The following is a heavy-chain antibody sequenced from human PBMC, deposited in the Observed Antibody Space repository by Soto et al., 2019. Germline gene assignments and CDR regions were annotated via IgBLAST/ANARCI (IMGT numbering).Heavy chain of an antibody. J-gene: IGHJ4*02. D-gene: IGHD5-12*01. CDR3: ARSDVVEMATSFDY. CDR1: GFTFSSYS. Sequence: GGSLRLSCAASGFTFSSYSMNWVRQAPGKGLEWVSYISSSSTIYYADSVKGRFTISRDNAKNSLYLQMNSLRAEDTAVYYCARSDVVEMATSFDYWGQGTLVTVSS. CDR2: ISSSSTI. V-gene: IGHV3-48*01.